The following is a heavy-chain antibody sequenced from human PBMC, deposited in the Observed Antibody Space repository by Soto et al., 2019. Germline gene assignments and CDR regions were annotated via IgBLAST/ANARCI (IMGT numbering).Heavy chain of an antibody. CDR3: ARNRGRIAAGGTSFVGAFYCMDV. V-gene: IGHV1-69*02. J-gene: IGHJ6*02. Sequence: QVQLVQSGAEVKKPGSSVKVSCKASGGTFSSYTISWVRQAPGQGLEWMGRIIPILGIANYAQKFQGRVTITADKSTSTAYMELRSLGSEDTAVYYCARNRGRIAAGGTSFVGAFYCMDVWGQGTTVTVSS. CDR1: GGTFSSYT. CDR2: IIPILGIA. D-gene: IGHD6-13*01.